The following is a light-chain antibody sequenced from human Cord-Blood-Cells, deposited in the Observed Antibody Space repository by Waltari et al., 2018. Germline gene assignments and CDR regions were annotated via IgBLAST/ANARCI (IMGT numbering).Light chain of an antibody. Sequence: DIQMTQSPSSLSASVGDRVTITCRASQSISSYLNWYQQKPGKAPKLLIYAASSLQSGVPSRFSGSGSGTDFTLTISSLQPEDFATYYCQQSYSTPCSFGQVTKLGIK. CDR3: QQSYSTPCS. V-gene: IGKV1-39*01. CDR2: AAS. J-gene: IGKJ2*04. CDR1: QSISSY.